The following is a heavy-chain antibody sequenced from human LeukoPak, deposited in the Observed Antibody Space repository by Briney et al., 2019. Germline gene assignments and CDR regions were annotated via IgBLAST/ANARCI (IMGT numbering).Heavy chain of an antibody. D-gene: IGHD6-19*01. CDR3: ASLRIAVAGTDGGFDY. CDR2: ISSSSSTI. CDR1: GFTFSSYS. J-gene: IGHJ4*02. Sequence: PGGSLRLSCAGSGFTFSSYSMNWVRQAPGKGLEWVSYISSSSSTIYYADSVKGRFTISRDNAKNSLYLQMNSLRAEDTAVYYCASLRIAVAGTDGGFDYWGQGTLVTVSS. V-gene: IGHV3-48*01.